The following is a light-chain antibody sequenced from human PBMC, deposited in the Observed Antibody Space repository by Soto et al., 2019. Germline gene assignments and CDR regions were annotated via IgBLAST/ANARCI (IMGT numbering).Light chain of an antibody. Sequence: EFVLSQSPGTLSLSAGERATLSCGASQTVSSSFLAWYQQTPGQAPRLLIYAASSRATGIPDRFSGSGSGTDFTLTISRLEPEDFAVYYCQQYGNSPQTFGQGTKVDIK. V-gene: IGKV3-20*01. CDR1: QTVSSSF. CDR3: QQYGNSPQT. J-gene: IGKJ1*01. CDR2: AAS.